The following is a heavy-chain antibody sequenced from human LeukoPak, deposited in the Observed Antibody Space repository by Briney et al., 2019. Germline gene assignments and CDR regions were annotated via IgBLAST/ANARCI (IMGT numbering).Heavy chain of an antibody. CDR2: ISGSGDNT. D-gene: IGHD5-12*01. J-gene: IGHJ5*02. Sequence: PGGSLRLSCAASGFTFSSYAMSWVRQAPGKGLEWVSGISGSGDNTYYADSVKGRFTISRDNSKNTLYLQMNSLRAEDTAVYYCARGDSGYDRATSTWFDPWGQGTLVTVSS. CDR3: ARGDSGYDRATSTWFDP. CDR1: GFTFSSYA. V-gene: IGHV3-23*01.